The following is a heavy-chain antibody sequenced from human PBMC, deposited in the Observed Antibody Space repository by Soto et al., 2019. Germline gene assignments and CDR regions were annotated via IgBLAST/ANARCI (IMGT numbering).Heavy chain of an antibody. CDR3: ARDRMYYDSSGYYDY. D-gene: IGHD3-22*01. J-gene: IGHJ4*02. V-gene: IGHV3-33*01. CDR2: IWYDGSNK. CDR1: GFTFSSYG. Sequence: QVQPVESGGGVVQPGRSLRLSCVASGFTFSSYGMHWVRQAPGKGLEWVAVIWYDGSNKYYADSVKGRFTISRDNSKNTLYLQMNSLRAEDTAVYYCARDRMYYDSSGYYDYWGQGTLVTVSS.